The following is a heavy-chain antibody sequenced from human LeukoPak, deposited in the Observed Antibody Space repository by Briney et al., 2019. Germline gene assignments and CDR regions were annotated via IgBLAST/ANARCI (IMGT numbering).Heavy chain of an antibody. V-gene: IGHV1-8*01. J-gene: IGHJ6*03. CDR1: GYTFTSYD. CDR3: ARGVTMVRGVTPSEYYYMDV. CDR2: MNPNSGNT. Sequence: ASVKVSCKASGYTFTSYDINWVRQATGQGLEWMGWMNPNSGNTGYAQKFQGRVTITADESTSTAYMELSSLRSEDTAVYYCARGVTMVRGVTPSEYYYMDVWGKGTTVTISS. D-gene: IGHD3-10*01.